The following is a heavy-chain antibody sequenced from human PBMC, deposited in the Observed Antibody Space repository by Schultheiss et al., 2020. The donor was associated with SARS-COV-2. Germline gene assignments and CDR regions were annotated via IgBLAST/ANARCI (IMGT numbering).Heavy chain of an antibody. CDR3: AKMSGLSLHLVVPAALHY. CDR2: ISYDGSNK. D-gene: IGHD2-2*01. V-gene: IGHV3-30*04. CDR1: GFTFSSYA. Sequence: GESLKISCAASGFTFSSYAMHWVRQAPGKGLEWVAVISYDGSNKYYADSVKGRFTISRDNSKNTLYLQMNSLRAEDTAVYYCAKMSGLSLHLVVPAALHYWGQGTLVTVSS. J-gene: IGHJ4*02.